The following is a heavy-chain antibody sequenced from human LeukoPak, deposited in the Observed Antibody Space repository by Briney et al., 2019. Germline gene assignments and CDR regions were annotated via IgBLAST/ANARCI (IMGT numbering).Heavy chain of an antibody. D-gene: IGHD5-24*01. CDR1: GFTFSSYW. CDR3: ARAEGYNTIPHS. J-gene: IGHJ4*02. V-gene: IGHV3-74*01. CDR2: INTDGSIT. Sequence: GGSLRLSCAASGFTFSSYWMHWVRQAPGKGLVWVSRINTDGSITNYADSLKGRFTISRDNAKNTLYLQMNSLRVEDTAVCYCARAEGYNTIPHSWGQGTLVTVSS.